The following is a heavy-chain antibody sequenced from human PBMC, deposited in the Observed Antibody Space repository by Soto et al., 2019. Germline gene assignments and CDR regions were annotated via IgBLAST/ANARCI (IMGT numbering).Heavy chain of an antibody. Sequence: VQLVESGGGVVQPGRSLRLLCEASGFPFSRYGMHWVRQAPGMGLEWVAVISWDGLAQYYGDSVRVRFTISRDNSQSTLYLQMNSLRTEDTAIYYCAKETIQVGGPNYFDYWGQGVLVTVSS. J-gene: IGHJ4*02. CDR2: ISWDGLAQ. CDR1: GFPFSRYG. V-gene: IGHV3-30*18. CDR3: AKETIQVGGPNYFDY. D-gene: IGHD1-1*01.